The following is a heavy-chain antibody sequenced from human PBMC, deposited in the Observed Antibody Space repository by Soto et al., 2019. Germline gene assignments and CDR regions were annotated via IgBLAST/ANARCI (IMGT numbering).Heavy chain of an antibody. Sequence: PSETLSLTCAVYGGSFSGYYWSWIRQPPGKGLEWIGEINHSGSTNYNPSLKSRVTISVDTSRNQFSLKLSSVTAADTAVYYCARANYYGSGSYYNYYYYYGMDVWGQGTTVTVSS. CDR3: ARANYYGSGSYYNYYYYYGMDV. CDR2: INHSGST. D-gene: IGHD3-10*01. J-gene: IGHJ6*02. V-gene: IGHV4-34*01. CDR1: GGSFSGYY.